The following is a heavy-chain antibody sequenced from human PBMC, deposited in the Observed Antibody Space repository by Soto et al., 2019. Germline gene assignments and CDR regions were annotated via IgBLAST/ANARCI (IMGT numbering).Heavy chain of an antibody. CDR2: IVVVSGST. CDR3: SADHPHMAMGWPV. J-gene: IGHJ6*02. D-gene: IGHD1-26*01. CDR1: GFDFGSFG. V-gene: IGHV1-58*02. Sequence: SVKVSCKASGFDFGSFGIQFLRQTCGRGLEWIGWIVVVSGSTNYARHFQGRVAISRDMSSSTAYLDLYDLKSDDTAVYFCSADHPHMAMGWPVWGQGTTVTVSS.